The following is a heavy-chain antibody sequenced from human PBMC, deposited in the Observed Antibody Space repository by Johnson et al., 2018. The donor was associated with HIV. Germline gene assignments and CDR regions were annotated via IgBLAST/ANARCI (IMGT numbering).Heavy chain of an antibody. V-gene: IGHV3-66*01. CDR3: ARDSDVLPGYTGPEDAFDI. D-gene: IGHD3-9*01. CDR2: IYSGGST. CDR1: GFTVSSNY. J-gene: IGHJ3*02. Sequence: VQLVESGGGLVQPGGSLRLSCAASGFTVSSNYMSWVRQAPGKGLEWVSDIYSGGSTYYAYSVKDRFTNSRDNSKNTLYLQMNSLRAEDTAVYFCARDSDVLPGYTGPEDAFDIWGQGTLVTVSS.